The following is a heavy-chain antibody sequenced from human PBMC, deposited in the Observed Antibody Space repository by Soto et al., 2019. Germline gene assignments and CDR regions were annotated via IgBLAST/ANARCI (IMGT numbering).Heavy chain of an antibody. CDR3: ASTVGYYHDSSGHYYFDH. CDR1: DGPLSSYY. Sequence: SDTLSLTCTVSDGPLSSYYWSWIRQPPGKGLEWIGYIYYSGTANYSPSLESRVTMSADTSKRVFSLNLSSVSAADTAVYYCASTVGYYHDSSGHYYFDHWGQGTLVTVSS. D-gene: IGHD3-22*01. V-gene: IGHV4-59*12. CDR2: IYYSGTA. J-gene: IGHJ4*02.